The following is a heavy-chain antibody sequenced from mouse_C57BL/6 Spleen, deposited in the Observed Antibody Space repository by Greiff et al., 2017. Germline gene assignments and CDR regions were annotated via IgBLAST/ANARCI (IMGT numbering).Heavy chain of an antibody. D-gene: IGHD2-5*01. V-gene: IGHV7-3*01. CDR1: GFTFTDYY. J-gene: IGHJ3*01. CDR2: IRNKANGYTT. CDR3: ARSLYSNSYAY. Sequence: EVKLMESGGGLVQPGGSLSLSCAASGFTFTDYYMSWVRQPPGKALEWLGFIRNKANGYTTEYSASVKGRFTISRDNSQSILYLQMNALRAEDSATYYCARSLYSNSYAYWGQGTLVTVSA.